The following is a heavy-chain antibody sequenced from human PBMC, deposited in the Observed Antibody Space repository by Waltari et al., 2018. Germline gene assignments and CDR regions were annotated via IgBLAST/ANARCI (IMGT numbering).Heavy chain of an antibody. D-gene: IGHD7-27*01. Sequence: EVQLVESGGSLVKTGGSRRTCWGASGFTLMSYSMNWVRQAPGKGLEWVSSISSSTTYIHYADSVKGRFTISRDNAKNSLYLQMNSLRVEDTAVYYCVSGGWGFYFDYWGQGTVVTVSS. J-gene: IGHJ4*02. CDR1: GFTLMSYS. V-gene: IGHV3-21*01. CDR3: VSGGWGFYFDY. CDR2: ISSSTTYI.